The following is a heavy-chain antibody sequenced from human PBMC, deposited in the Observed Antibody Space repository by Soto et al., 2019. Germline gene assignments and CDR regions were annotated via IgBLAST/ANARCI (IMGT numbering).Heavy chain of an antibody. J-gene: IGHJ4*02. CDR2: ILPVFHIP. Sequence: QVHLVQSGAEVKKPGSSVKVSCKSSGGAFNNFYITWVRQAPGQGLEWLGGILPVFHIPNYAQRFQERVNIIAAESTTTVYMELNNLTSDDTAVYFCARALGGTYSSVFDYWGQGTLVTVSS. V-gene: IGHV1-69*01. CDR1: GGAFNNFY. D-gene: IGHD3-22*01. CDR3: ARALGGTYSSVFDY.